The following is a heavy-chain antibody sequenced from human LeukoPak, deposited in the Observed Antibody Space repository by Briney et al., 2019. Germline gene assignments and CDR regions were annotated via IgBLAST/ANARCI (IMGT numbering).Heavy chain of an antibody. CDR2: ISGSGGST. J-gene: IGHJ4*02. D-gene: IGHD3-22*01. Sequence: GGSLRLSCAASGFTFSSYAMSWVRQAPGKGLEWVSAISGSGGSTYYADSVKGRFTISRDNSKNTLYLQMNSLRAEDTAVYYCAKIYYDSSGHYYFDYWGQGTLVTVSS. CDR3: AKIYYDSSGHYYFDY. V-gene: IGHV3-23*01. CDR1: GFTFSSYA.